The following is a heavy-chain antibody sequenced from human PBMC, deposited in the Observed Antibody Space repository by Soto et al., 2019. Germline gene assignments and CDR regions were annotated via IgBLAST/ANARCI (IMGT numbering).Heavy chain of an antibody. CDR1: GLTFSDYY. D-gene: IGHD2-2*01. CDR2: ISSSGSTI. V-gene: IGHV3-11*01. CDR3: AKDMKYQLLFHGEAARYNWFDP. Sequence: PGGSLRLSCASSGLTFSDYYMSWIRQAPGKGLEWVSYISSSGSTIYYADSVKGRFAISRDNSKNTLYLQMNSLRAEDTAVYYCAKDMKYQLLFHGEAARYNWFDPWGQGTLVTVSS. J-gene: IGHJ5*02.